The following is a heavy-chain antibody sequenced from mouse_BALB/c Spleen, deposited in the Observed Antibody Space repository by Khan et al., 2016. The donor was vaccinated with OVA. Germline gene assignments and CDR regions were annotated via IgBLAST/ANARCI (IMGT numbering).Heavy chain of an antibody. V-gene: IGHV1-77*01. CDR2: ICPGSGTT. Sequence: VQLQESGAALARPGASVQLSCKPSLYTFTDYYINWVKQRTGQGLEWIGEICPGSGTTYYNEKCKDKSTLTADKSSTTAYMQRSRLTPEDSAVYSCAKTNYVCYTFAYRGPGTPLTISP. CDR3: AKTNYVCYTFAY. CDR1: LYTFTDYY. J-gene: IGHJ3*01. D-gene: IGHD2-4*01.